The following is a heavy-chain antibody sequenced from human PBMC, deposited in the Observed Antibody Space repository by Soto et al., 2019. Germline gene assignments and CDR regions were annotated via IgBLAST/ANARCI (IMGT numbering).Heavy chain of an antibody. Sequence: QVQLVQSGAEMKKPGASVKVSCKASGYTFASYGISWVRQAPGQGPEWMGWISGYNGNTNFAQRLQGRVTMTTDTSTSTAYMELRSLRSDDTAVYYCARDCNGGGCHPMYWGQGTLVTVSS. CDR2: ISGYNGNT. D-gene: IGHD2-8*02. J-gene: IGHJ4*02. CDR1: GYTFASYG. CDR3: ARDCNGGGCHPMY. V-gene: IGHV1-18*04.